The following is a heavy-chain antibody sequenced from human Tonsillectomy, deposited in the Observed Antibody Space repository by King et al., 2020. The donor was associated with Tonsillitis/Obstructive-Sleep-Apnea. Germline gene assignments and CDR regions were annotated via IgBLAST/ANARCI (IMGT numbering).Heavy chain of an antibody. CDR3: AGKSGSYYYYYMDV. CDR2: FIPIFGAA. J-gene: IGHJ6*03. D-gene: IGHD1-26*01. V-gene: IGHV1-69*01. CDR1: GGTFSNSA. Sequence: QLVQSGAEVKKPGSSVKVSCKASGGTFSNSAISWVRQAPGQGLEWMGGFIPIFGAANYAQKFQGRVTITADESTNTAYMELSSLRSEDTAVYYCAGKSGSYYYYYMDVWGKGTTVTVSS.